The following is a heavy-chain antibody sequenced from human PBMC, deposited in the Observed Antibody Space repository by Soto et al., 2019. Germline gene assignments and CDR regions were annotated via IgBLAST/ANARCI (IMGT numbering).Heavy chain of an antibody. CDR2: ICATGTT. D-gene: IGHD1-1*01. Sequence: SETLSLTCTVSGASISGFYWSWIRKSAGKGLEWIGRICATGTTDYNPSLKSRVMMSVDTSKKQFSLKLRSVTAADTAVYYCVRDGTKTLRDWFDPRGQGISVTVSS. CDR1: GASISGFY. CDR3: VRDGTKTLRDWFDP. V-gene: IGHV4-4*07. J-gene: IGHJ5*02.